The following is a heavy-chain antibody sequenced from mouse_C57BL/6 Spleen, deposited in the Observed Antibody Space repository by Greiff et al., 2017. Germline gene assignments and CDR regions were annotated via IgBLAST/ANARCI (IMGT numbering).Heavy chain of an antibody. Sequence: EVKLVESGEGLVKPGGSLKLSCAASGFTFSSYAMSWVRQTPEKRLEWVAYISSGGGYIYYADTVKGRFTISRDYARNTLYLQMSSLKSEETAMXDCSSCASSYYYYAMDDWGTGTSVTVSS. D-gene: IGHD1-1*01. CDR1: GFTFSSYA. V-gene: IGHV5-9-1*02. J-gene: IGHJ4*01. CDR3: SSCASSYYYYAMDD. CDR2: ISSGGGYI.